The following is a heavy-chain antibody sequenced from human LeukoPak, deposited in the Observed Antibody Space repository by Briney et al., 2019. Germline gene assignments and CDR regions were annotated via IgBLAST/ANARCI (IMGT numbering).Heavy chain of an antibody. CDR3: AGLVGRYSSGLYYYYFDY. CDR1: GDSINSLDL. D-gene: IGHD3-22*01. V-gene: IGHV4-4*02. Sequence: PSETLSLTCTVSGDSINSLDLWSWVRQPPGQGLEWIGEMYLSGTTHSNPSVKSRVTISIDKSKNQFFLNLSSVTAADTAVYYCAGLVGRYSSGLYYYYFDYWGQGTLVTVSS. J-gene: IGHJ4*02. CDR2: MYLSGTT.